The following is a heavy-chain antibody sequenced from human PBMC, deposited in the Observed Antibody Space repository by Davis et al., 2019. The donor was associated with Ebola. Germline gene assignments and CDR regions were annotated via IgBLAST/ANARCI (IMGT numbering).Heavy chain of an antibody. CDR2: INHSGST. D-gene: IGHD2-2*01. CDR1: AGSFSAYY. CDR3: ARRYCSSTSCYGYYYYGMDV. J-gene: IGHJ6*02. Sequence: SETLSLTCAVYAGSFSAYYWSLTRSPPGTGLEWIGVINHSGSTNYNPSLKSRVTISVDTSKNQFSLKLSSVTAADTAVYYCARRYCSSTSCYGYYYYGMDVWGQGTTVTVSS. V-gene: IGHV4-34*01.